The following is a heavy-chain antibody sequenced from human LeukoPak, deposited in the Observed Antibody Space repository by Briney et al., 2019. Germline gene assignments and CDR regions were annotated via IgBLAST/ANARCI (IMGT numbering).Heavy chain of an antibody. CDR3: ARDASTTVTHYYYGMDV. V-gene: IGHV4-30-4*08. CDR2: IYYSGST. CDR1: GGSISSSSYY. D-gene: IGHD4-17*01. Sequence: SETLSLTCTVSGGSISSSSYYWGWIRQPPGKGLEWIGYIYYSGSTYYNPSLKSRVTISVDTSKNQFSLKLSSVTAADTAVYYCARDASTTVTHYYYGMDVWGQGTTVTVSS. J-gene: IGHJ6*02.